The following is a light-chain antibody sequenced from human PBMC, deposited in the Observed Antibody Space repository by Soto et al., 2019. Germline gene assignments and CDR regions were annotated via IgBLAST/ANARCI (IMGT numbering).Light chain of an antibody. CDR1: QSVSRN. CDR2: GAS. J-gene: IGKJ1*01. CDR3: QQYNDWP. V-gene: IGKV3-15*01. Sequence: IGMSLSAAALSVSPGERATLSCRASQSVSRNLAWYQQKPGQAPRLLIYGASTRATGIPVRFSGSGSGTEFTLTISSLQSEDFAVYYCQQYNDWPFGQGTKV.